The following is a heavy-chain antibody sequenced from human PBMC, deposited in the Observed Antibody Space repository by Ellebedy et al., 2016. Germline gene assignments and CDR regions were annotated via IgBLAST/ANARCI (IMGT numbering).Heavy chain of an antibody. D-gene: IGHD4-17*01. CDR1: GFTFSSYV. J-gene: IGHJ4*02. V-gene: IGHV3-23*01. CDR3: AKDRDDDGDYVFDS. Sequence: GGSLRLXCTASGFTFSSYVMSWVRQAPGQGLQWVSGISRTVDSTYYADSVKGRFTISRDDPKNTLYLQMNNLRVEDTAVYYCAKDRDDDGDYVFDSWGQGTLVTVSS. CDR2: ISRTVDST.